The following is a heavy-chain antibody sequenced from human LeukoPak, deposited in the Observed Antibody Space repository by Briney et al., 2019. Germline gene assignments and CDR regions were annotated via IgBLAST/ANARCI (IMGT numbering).Heavy chain of an antibody. J-gene: IGHJ6*02. D-gene: IGHD3-9*01. CDR3: ACAYYDILTGYSSYYYYCGMDV. Sequence: PGGSLTLFCAASGFTVSSNYMSWVRQARGGGLEWVSVIYSGGSTYYADSVKGRFTISRDNSKSTLYLQMNSLRAEDTAVYYCACAYYDILTGYSSYYYYCGMDVWGQGTTVTVSS. V-gene: IGHV3-66*02. CDR1: GFTVSSNY. CDR2: IYSGGST.